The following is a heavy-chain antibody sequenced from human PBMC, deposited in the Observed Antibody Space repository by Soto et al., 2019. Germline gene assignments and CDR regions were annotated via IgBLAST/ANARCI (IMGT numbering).Heavy chain of an antibody. CDR2: ISPSGSDT. J-gene: IGHJ3*02. V-gene: IGHV3-11*03. CDR1: GFLFSDYY. Sequence: GGSLRLSCTASGFLFSDYYMNWIRQAPGKGLEWISYISPSGSDTNYADSVKGRFIISRDNAKTSLYLQMDSLRAEDTALYYCVRGQTGYRSGFAAFDIWGQGTMVTVSS. CDR3: VRGQTGYRSGFAAFDI. D-gene: IGHD6-19*01.